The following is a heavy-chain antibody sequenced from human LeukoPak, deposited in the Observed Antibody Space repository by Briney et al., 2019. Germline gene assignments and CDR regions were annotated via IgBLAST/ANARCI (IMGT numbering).Heavy chain of an antibody. Sequence: SETLSLTCSVSGDSISYFYWSWIRQAAGKGLEWIGRFSSSGTTNYNPSLKSRVTISVDTSKNQFSLKLSSVTAADTAVYYCARGRITIFGVVKFVRRWFDPWGQGTLVTVSS. CDR3: ARGRITIFGVVKFVRRWFDP. V-gene: IGHV4-4*07. D-gene: IGHD3-3*01. J-gene: IGHJ5*02. CDR2: FSSSGTT. CDR1: GDSISYFY.